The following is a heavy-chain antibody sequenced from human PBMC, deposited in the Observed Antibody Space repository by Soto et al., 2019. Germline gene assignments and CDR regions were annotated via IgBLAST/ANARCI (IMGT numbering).Heavy chain of an antibody. CDR3: VRPHALGFSNWFDA. V-gene: IGHV1-2*02. Sequence: QVILVQSGAEVQKPGASLKVSCKASGYIFSANYIHWVRQAPGQGLEWLGWINPHSGATKYAQKFLGRFTMNADPSASTAYMDLARLKSDDTAVYYCVRPHALGFSNWFDAWGRGTLVTVSS. D-gene: IGHD3-10*01. J-gene: IGHJ5*02. CDR2: INPHSGAT. CDR1: GYIFSANY.